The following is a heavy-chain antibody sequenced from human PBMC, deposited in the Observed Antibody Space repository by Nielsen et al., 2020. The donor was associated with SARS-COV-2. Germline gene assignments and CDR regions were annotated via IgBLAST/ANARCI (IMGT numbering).Heavy chain of an antibody. CDR1: GDTFSSYA. J-gene: IGHJ4*02. CDR2: INPNSGGT. V-gene: IGHV1-2*04. CDR3: ARGTRLEYYYDSSGYYSG. D-gene: IGHD3-22*01. Sequence: ASVKVSCKASGDTFSSYAIIWVRQAPGQGLEWMGWINPNSGGTNYAQKFQGWVTMTRDTSISTAYMELSRLRSDDTAVYYCARGTRLEYYYDSSGYYSGWGQGTLVTVSS.